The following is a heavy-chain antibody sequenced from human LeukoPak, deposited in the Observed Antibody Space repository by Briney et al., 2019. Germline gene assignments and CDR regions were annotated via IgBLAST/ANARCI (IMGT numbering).Heavy chain of an antibody. CDR1: AGSISNYY. D-gene: IGHD2-15*01. CDR2: IYYSGST. J-gene: IGHJ3*02. CDR3: ARANPLGYCSGGSCLDAFDI. Sequence: PSETLSLTCTVSAGSISNYYWSWIRQPPGKGLEWIGYIYYSGSTNYNSSLKSRVTISVDTSKNQFSLKLSSVTAADTAVYYCARANPLGYCSGGSCLDAFDIWGQGTMVTVSS. V-gene: IGHV4-59*12.